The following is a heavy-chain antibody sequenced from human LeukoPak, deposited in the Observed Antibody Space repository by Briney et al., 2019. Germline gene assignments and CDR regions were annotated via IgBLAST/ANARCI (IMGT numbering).Heavy chain of an antibody. CDR1: GYTFTGYY. J-gene: IGHJ4*02. CDR2: INPNSGGT. V-gene: IGHV1-2*02. D-gene: IGHD3-9*01. CDR3: ARSTPPNYDILTGSPFDY. Sequence: ASVKVSCKASGYTFTGYYMHWVRQAPGQGLEWMGWINPNSGGTNYAQKFQGRVTMTRDTSISTAYMELSSLRSEDTAVYYCARSTPPNYDILTGSPFDYWGQGTLVTVSS.